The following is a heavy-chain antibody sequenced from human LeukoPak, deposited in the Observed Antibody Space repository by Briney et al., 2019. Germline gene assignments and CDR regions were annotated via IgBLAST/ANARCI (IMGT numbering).Heavy chain of an antibody. CDR2: ISSSSNYI. CDR1: GFTFSSYS. V-gene: IGHV3-21*01. D-gene: IGHD4-17*01. CDR3: ARDLYGDYGMDV. J-gene: IGHJ6*04. Sequence: GGSLRLSCAASGFTFSSYSMNWVRQAPGKGLEWVSSISSSSNYIYYADSLKGRFTISRDNAKLSLYLQMNSLRAEDTAVYYCARDLYGDYGMDVWGXGATVTVSS.